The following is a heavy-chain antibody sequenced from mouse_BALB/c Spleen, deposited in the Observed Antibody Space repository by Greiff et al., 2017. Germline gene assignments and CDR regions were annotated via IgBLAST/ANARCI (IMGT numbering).Heavy chain of an antibody. Sequence: DVMLVESGGGLVKPGGSLKLSCAASGFTFSSYAMSWVRQTPEKRLEWVASISSGGSTYYPDSVKGRFTISRDNARNILYLQMSSLRSEDTAMYYCARGRVITDYYAMDYWGQGTSVTVSS. J-gene: IGHJ4*01. CDR1: GFTFSSYA. CDR2: ISSGGST. CDR3: ARGRVITDYYAMDY. D-gene: IGHD2-4*01. V-gene: IGHV5-6-5*01.